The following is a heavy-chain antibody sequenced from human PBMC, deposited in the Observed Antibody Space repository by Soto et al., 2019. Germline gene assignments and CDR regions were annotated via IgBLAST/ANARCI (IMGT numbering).Heavy chain of an antibody. V-gene: IGHV4-59*07. CDR3: ARGIDVYDIIGFAAVLDH. J-gene: IGHJ4*02. CDR1: GGSISGYY. CDR2: LHYSGST. D-gene: IGHD3-22*01. Sequence: SDTLSLTCTVSGGSISGYYWNWIRQPPGKGLEWIGNLHYSGSTNYNPSLRSRITISVDTSKNQFSLKVDSLTAADTAVYYCARGIDVYDIIGFAAVLDHWGQGTLVIVSS.